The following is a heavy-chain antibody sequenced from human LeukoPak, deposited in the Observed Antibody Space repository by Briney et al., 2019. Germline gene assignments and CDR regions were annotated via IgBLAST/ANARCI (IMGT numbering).Heavy chain of an antibody. CDR1: GFTFSNYA. Sequence: GGSLRLSCAASGFTFSNYAMSWVRQAPGKGLEWVSAISGSGGSTYYVASVKGRFTISRDNSKNTLYLQMNSLRAEDTAVYYCARGLRYFDYWGQGTLVTVSS. V-gene: IGHV3-23*01. J-gene: IGHJ4*02. D-gene: IGHD2-21*01. CDR3: ARGLRYFDY. CDR2: ISGSGGST.